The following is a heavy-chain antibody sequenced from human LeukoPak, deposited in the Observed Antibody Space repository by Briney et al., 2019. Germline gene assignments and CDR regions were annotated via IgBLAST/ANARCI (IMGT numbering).Heavy chain of an antibody. CDR1: GYTLTELS. D-gene: IGHD2-15*01. CDR2: LDSEDGET. J-gene: IGHJ5*02. Sequence: ASVKVSCKVSGYTLTELSIHWVRQAPGKGLEWMGGLDSEDGETTYAQKFQGRVTMTEDTSIDTAFMELSSLRSEDTAVSYCIVVVAAISVSWGQGTLVTVSS. V-gene: IGHV1-24*01. CDR3: IVVVAAISVS.